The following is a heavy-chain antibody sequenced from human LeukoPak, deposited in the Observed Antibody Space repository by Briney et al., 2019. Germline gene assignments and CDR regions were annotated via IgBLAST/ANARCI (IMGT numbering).Heavy chain of an antibody. V-gene: IGHV1-2*02. Sequence: ASVTVSCKASGFTFTDHYMHWVRQAPGQGLEWMGWINGKRGDTNYAQNFQDRVTMTRDTSTSTVYMELSRLTVDDTAIYYCARDHDWGVDYWGQGTLVTVSS. CDR2: INGKRGDT. CDR3: ARDHDWGVDY. D-gene: IGHD7-27*01. J-gene: IGHJ4*02. CDR1: GFTFTDHY.